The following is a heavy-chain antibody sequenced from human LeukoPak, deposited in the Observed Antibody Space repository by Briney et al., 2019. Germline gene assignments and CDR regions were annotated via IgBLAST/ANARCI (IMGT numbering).Heavy chain of an antibody. CDR1: GFTFSSYA. CDR2: ISSNGGST. J-gene: IGHJ6*03. Sequence: GGSLRLSCAASGFTFSSYAMHWVRQAPGKGLEYVSAISSNGGSTYYANSVKGRFTISRDNSKNTLYLQMGSLGAEDMAVYYCARGVVVPAVKFPLGYYYMDVWGKGTTVTVSS. CDR3: ARGVVVPAVKFPLGYYYMDV. V-gene: IGHV3-64*01. D-gene: IGHD2-2*01.